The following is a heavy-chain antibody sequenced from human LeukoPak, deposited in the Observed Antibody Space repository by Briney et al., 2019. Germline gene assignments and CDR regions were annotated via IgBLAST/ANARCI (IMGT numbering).Heavy chain of an antibody. J-gene: IGHJ4*02. D-gene: IGHD5-12*01. CDR1: GYSLTNYW. Sequence: GEALKISCKGLGYSLTNYWISWGRQMPGRGLEWIGRIDCSDSYTNYGPSFQGHVTISVDMSISTAYLQWSSLKASDTAMYYCGRHHSGYGDYWGQGTLVTVSS. CDR2: IDCSDSYT. CDR3: GRHHSGYGDY. V-gene: IGHV5-10-1*01.